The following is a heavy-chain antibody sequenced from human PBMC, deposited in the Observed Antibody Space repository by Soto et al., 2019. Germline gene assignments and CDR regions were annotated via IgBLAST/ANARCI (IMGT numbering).Heavy chain of an antibody. Sequence: GGSLRLSCTASGFTFGDYAMSWVRQAPGKGLEWVGFIRSKAYGGTTEYAASVKGRFTISRDDSKSIAYLQMNSLKTEDTAVYYCRVLEAGYPPSFDYWGQGTLVTVSS. D-gene: IGHD6-25*01. CDR2: IRSKAYGGTT. J-gene: IGHJ4*02. CDR1: GFTFGDYA. V-gene: IGHV3-49*04. CDR3: RVLEAGYPPSFDY.